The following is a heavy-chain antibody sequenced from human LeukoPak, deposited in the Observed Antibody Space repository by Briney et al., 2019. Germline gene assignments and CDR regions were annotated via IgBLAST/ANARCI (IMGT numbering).Heavy chain of an antibody. CDR2: ISYDGSNK. Sequence: PGGSLRLSCAASGFTFSSYGMHWVRQAPGKGLEWVAVISYDGSNKYYADSVKGRFTISRDNSKNTLYLQMNSLRAEDTAVYYCAREERLRWTGYWGQGTLVTVSS. D-gene: IGHD3/OR15-3a*01. CDR3: AREERLRWTGY. V-gene: IGHV3-30*03. J-gene: IGHJ4*02. CDR1: GFTFSSYG.